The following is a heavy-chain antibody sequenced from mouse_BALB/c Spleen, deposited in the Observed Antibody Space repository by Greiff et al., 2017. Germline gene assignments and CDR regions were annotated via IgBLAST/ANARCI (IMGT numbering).Heavy chain of an antibody. V-gene: IGHV14-4*02. D-gene: IGHD1-1*01. J-gene: IGHJ3*01. CDR2: IDPENGDT. CDR1: GFNIKDYY. Sequence: EVQLQQSGAELVRTGASVKLSCTASGFNIKDYYMHWVKQRPEQGLEWIGWIDPENGDTEYAPKFQGKATMTADTSSNTAYLQLSSLTSEDTAVYYCNGLSYGSSPAWFAYWGQGTLVTVSA. CDR3: NGLSYGSSPAWFAY.